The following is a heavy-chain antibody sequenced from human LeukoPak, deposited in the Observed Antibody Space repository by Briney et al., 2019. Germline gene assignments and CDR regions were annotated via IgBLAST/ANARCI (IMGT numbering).Heavy chain of an antibody. CDR1: GFTINIYA. CDR2: ITVNGGGI. D-gene: IGHD4-17*01. CDR3: AKDPNGDYVGAFDS. J-gene: IGHJ3*02. Sequence: PGGPLRLSCAPSGFTINIYAMTWVRQAPGKGLEWVSSITVNGGGISYADSAKGRFAISRDNSKNTLYLQMNSLRAEDTAVYYCAKDPNGDYVGAFDSWDQGTRVTVSS. V-gene: IGHV3-23*01.